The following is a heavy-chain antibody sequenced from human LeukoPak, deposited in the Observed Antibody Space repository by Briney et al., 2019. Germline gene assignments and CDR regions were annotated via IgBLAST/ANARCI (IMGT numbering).Heavy chain of an antibody. Sequence: GGSLRLSCAASGFTFNNYAMSWVRQAPGKGLEWVSGISGSGGSTYYADSVKGRFTISRDNSKNTLYLQINSLRAEDTAVYYCAKETASDFGGAVDYWGQGTLVTVSS. CDR1: GFTFNNYA. V-gene: IGHV3-23*01. J-gene: IGHJ4*02. CDR2: ISGSGGST. CDR3: AKETASDFGGAVDY. D-gene: IGHD3-16*01.